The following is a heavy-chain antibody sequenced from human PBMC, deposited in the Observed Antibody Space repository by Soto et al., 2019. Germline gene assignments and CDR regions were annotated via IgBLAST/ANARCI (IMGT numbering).Heavy chain of an antibody. V-gene: IGHV1-69*06. J-gene: IGHJ4*02. CDR1: GCTFSSYA. Sequence: SVKVSCKASGCTFSSYAISWVRQAPGQGLEWMGGIIPVFGTGIYAQKFQGRVTITADKSTNTAYMELSSLRSEDTAVYFCARVGGSCRYKDGPEYWGQGTFVTVSS. CDR2: IIPVFGTG. CDR3: ARVGGSCRYKDGPEY. D-gene: IGHD3-16*02.